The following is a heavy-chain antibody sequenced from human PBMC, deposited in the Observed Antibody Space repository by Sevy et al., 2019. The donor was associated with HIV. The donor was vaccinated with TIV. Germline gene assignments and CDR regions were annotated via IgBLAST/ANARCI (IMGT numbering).Heavy chain of an antibody. J-gene: IGHJ6*02. CDR3: ARGAHDYGDIYGMDV. V-gene: IGHV1-69*13. CDR2: IIPIFGTA. CDR1: GGTISSYA. D-gene: IGHD4-17*01. Sequence: ASVKVSCKASGGTISSYAISWVRQAPGQGLEWMGGIIPIFGTANYAQKFQGRVTITADESTSTAYMELSSLRSEDTAVYYCARGAHDYGDIYGMDVWGQGTTVTVSS.